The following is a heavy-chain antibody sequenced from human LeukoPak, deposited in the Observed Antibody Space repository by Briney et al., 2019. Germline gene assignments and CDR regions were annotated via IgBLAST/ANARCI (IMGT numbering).Heavy chain of an antibody. CDR2: ISGSGGDT. D-gene: IGHD6-19*01. V-gene: IGHV3-23*01. J-gene: IGHJ4*02. Sequence: GGSLRLSCAASGFTFSTYAMNWVRQAPGKGLEWVSAISGSGGDTYYADSVRGRFTISRDNSKNTLYLQLNSLRAEDTAVYYCAKDGGWLYYFDYWGQGTLVTVSS. CDR3: AKDGGWLYYFDY. CDR1: GFTFSTYA.